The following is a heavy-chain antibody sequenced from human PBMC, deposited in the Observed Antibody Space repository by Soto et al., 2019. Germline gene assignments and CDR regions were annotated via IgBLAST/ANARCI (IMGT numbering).Heavy chain of an antibody. CDR2: INAGNGNT. Sequence: QVQLVQSGAEVKKPGASVKVSCKASGYTFTSYAMHWVRQAPGQRLEWMGWINAGNGNTKYSQKFQGRVTITRDTSASTAYMELSSLRSEDTAVYYCARVESDIVAPFDIWGQGTMVTVSS. V-gene: IGHV1-3*01. CDR3: ARVESDIVAPFDI. D-gene: IGHD5-12*01. J-gene: IGHJ3*02. CDR1: GYTFTSYA.